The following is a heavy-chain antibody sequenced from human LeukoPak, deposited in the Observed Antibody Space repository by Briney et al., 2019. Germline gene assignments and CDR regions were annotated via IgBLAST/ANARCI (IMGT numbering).Heavy chain of an antibody. CDR2: ISSSSYI. V-gene: IGHV3-21*01. Sequence: GGSLRPSCAASGFTFSSNSMNWVRQAPGKGLEWVSSISSSSYIYYADSVKGRFTISRDNAKNSLYLQMNSLRAEDTAVYYCARGYYDFWSGYYIGTSEFDYWGQGTLVTVSS. D-gene: IGHD3-3*01. CDR1: GFTFSSNS. CDR3: ARGYYDFWSGYYIGTSEFDY. J-gene: IGHJ4*02.